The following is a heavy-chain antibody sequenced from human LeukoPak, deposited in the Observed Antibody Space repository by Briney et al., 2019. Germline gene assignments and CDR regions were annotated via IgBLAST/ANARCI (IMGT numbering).Heavy chain of an antibody. CDR1: GGSISSSSYY. Sequence: SETLSLTCTVSGGSISSSSYYWGWVRQPPGKGLEWIGSIYYSGTAYYNPSLKSRVTISVDTSKNQFSLKLSSVTAADTAVYYCARVFPPSHLPWELLPPYPWGQGTLVTVSS. V-gene: IGHV4-39*01. CDR2: IYYSGTA. J-gene: IGHJ5*02. CDR3: ARVFPPSHLPWELLPPYP. D-gene: IGHD1-26*01.